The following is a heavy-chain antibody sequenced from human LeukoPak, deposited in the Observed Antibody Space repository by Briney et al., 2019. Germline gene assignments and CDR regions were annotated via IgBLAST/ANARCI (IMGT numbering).Heavy chain of an antibody. Sequence: GGSLRLSCAASGFTFSIHWMSWVRQAPGKGLEWVANIKQDGSAKYYVDSVEGRFTISRDNAKNLLYLQMNSLRAEDTAVYYCARDSGGPYYDFWSGPWGQGTLVTVSS. CDR3: ARDSGGPYYDFWSGP. CDR2: IKQDGSAK. J-gene: IGHJ5*02. CDR1: GFTFSIHW. V-gene: IGHV3-7*01. D-gene: IGHD3-3*01.